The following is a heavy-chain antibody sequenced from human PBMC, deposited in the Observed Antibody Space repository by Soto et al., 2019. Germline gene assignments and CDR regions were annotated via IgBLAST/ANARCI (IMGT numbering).Heavy chain of an antibody. Sequence: PGWSLKLASAASGCTFSIYGMHWVRQAPGKGLEWVAVIWYDGSNKYYADSLKGRFTISRDNAKNSLYLQMNSLRAEDTAVYYCARDLLAGMDVWGQGTTVTGSS. CDR2: IWYDGSNK. J-gene: IGHJ6*02. CDR1: GCTFSIYG. CDR3: ARDLLAGMDV. V-gene: IGHV3-33*01.